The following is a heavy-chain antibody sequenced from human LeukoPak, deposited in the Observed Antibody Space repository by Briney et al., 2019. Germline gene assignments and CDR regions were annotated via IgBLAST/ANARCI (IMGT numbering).Heavy chain of an antibody. CDR1: GFTFTSYA. CDR2: ISGVTGST. D-gene: IGHD3-10*01. CDR3: AKGRGDYYDSGSYSYYFDS. V-gene: IGHV3-23*01. Sequence: GGSLRLSCAASGFTFTSYAMSWVRQAPGRGLEWVSTISGVTGSTYYADSVKGRFTISRDNSKNTLFLQMNSLRAEDTALYYCAKGRGDYYDSGSYSYYFDSWGQGTLITVSS. J-gene: IGHJ4*02.